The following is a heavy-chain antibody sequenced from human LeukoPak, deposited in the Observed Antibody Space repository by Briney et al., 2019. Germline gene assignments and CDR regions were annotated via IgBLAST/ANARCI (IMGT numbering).Heavy chain of an antibody. Sequence: ASVKVSCKASGYTFIGYYMHWVRQAPGQGLEWMGWINPNSGGTKYAQQFQGRVTMTRDTSISTTYMELSRLTSDDTAVYYCARGEGDSSSWPLNYWGQGTLVPVSS. D-gene: IGHD6-13*01. CDR3: ARGEGDSSSWPLNY. J-gene: IGHJ4*02. CDR2: INPNSGGT. V-gene: IGHV1-2*02. CDR1: GYTFIGYY.